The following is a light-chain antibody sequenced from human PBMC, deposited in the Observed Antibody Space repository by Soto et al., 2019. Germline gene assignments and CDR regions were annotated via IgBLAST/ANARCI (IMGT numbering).Light chain of an antibody. J-gene: IGKJ1*01. Sequence: EIVVTQSSATLSISRGASTTRSCVTSESISRNLAWYQQKLGQAPRLLIYGASTRATGVPDRFTGSGSGTDFILTITSLQSEDFGIYYSQQYYHWPRTFGQGTKVDIK. CDR2: GAS. CDR1: ESISRN. V-gene: IGKV3-15*01. CDR3: QQYYHWPRT.